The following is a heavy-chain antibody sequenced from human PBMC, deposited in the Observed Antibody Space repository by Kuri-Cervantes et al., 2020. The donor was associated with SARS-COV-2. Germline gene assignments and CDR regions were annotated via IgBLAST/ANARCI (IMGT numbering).Heavy chain of an antibody. D-gene: IGHD3-16*01. V-gene: IGHV1-2*02. CDR3: ASGEGDWLSQSFDY. Sequence: ASVKVSCKASGYTFTGYYMHWVRQAPGQVLEWMGWINPNSGGTNYAQKFQGRVTMTRDTSISTAYMELSRLRSDDTDVYYCASGEGDWLSQSFDYWGQVTLVTVSS. J-gene: IGHJ4*02. CDR1: GYTFTGYY. CDR2: INPNSGGT.